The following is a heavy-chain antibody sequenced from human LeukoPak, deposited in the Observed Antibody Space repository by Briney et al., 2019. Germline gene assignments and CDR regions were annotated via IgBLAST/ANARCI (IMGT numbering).Heavy chain of an antibody. Sequence: SETLSLTCTVSGSISGYYWSWIRQPPGKGLEWIGYIYASGSTNYNPSLESRVTISVDTSKNQFSLDLSSVTAADTAVYYCARQKCTSTSCLTKNAFDIWGQGTMVTVSS. CDR2: IYASGST. CDR1: GSISGYY. D-gene: IGHD2-2*01. V-gene: IGHV4-4*09. CDR3: ARQKCTSTSCLTKNAFDI. J-gene: IGHJ3*02.